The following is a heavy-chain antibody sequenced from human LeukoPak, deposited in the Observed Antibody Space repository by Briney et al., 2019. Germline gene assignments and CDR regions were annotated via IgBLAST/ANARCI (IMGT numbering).Heavy chain of an antibody. V-gene: IGHV4-31*03. CDR1: GGSIGTSAYY. CDR2: ISDSGST. CDR3: ARGRYSYGWNDS. Sequence: PSETLSLTSTVSGGSIGTSAYYWNWIRQHPGKGPEWIGFISDSGSTLYNPSLKSRVTISSDTSKNQFSLKLTSVTAADMAVYYCARGRYSYGWNDSWGQGTLVTVSS. J-gene: IGHJ5*01. D-gene: IGHD3-16*02.